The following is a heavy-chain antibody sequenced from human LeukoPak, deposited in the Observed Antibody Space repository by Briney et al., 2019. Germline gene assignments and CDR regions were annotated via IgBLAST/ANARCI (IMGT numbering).Heavy chain of an antibody. CDR1: GGSISSYY. CDR3: AGNSGWYVHNY. D-gene: IGHD6-19*01. J-gene: IGHJ4*02. Sequence: SETLSLTCTVSGGSISSYYWSWIRQPPGKGLEWIGYIHTRGSTNYNPSLKSRVTISVDTSKNQFSLKLSSVTAADTVVYYCAGNSGWYVHNYWGQGTLVSVSS. CDR2: IHTRGST. V-gene: IGHV4-4*09.